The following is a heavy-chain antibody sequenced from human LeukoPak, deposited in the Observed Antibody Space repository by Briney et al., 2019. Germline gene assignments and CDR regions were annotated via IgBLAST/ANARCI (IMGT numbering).Heavy chain of an antibody. V-gene: IGHV4-59*01. CDR1: GASISRYF. J-gene: IGHJ4*02. D-gene: IGHD5-12*01. CDR2: ISSGGST. CDR3: ARGDDYKSGLFDY. Sequence: NASETLSLTCTVSGASISRYFWNWIRQPPGKELEWIGYISSGGSTNYNPSLKSRVTISIDTSKNQFSLKLTSATAADTAVYYCARGDDYKSGLFDYWGQGTLVTVSS.